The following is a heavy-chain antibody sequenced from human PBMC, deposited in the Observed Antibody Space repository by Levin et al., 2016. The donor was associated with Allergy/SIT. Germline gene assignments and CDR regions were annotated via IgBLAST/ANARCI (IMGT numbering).Heavy chain of an antibody. J-gene: IGHJ4*02. V-gene: IGHV3-74*01. D-gene: IGHD3-10*01. Sequence: GESLKISCAASGFTFSGNWMSWVRQAPGKGLVWVSRINSDGSNTRYADSVKGRFTISRDNAKNTLYLQMNSLTAEDTAVYYCASRQAYVSDLDHWGQGTLVTVSS. CDR1: GFTFSGNW. CDR3: ASRQAYVSDLDH. CDR2: INSDGSNT.